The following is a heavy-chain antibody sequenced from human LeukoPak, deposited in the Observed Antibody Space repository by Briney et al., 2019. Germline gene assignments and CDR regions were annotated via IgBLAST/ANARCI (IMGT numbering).Heavy chain of an antibody. D-gene: IGHD1-26*01. Sequence: GASLKISCKGSGYSFTSYWIGWVRQMPGKGLEWMGIIYPGDSDTRYSPSLQGQVTISADKSISTAYLQWSSLKASDTAMYYCARSLTQGTTTFDIWGQGTMVTVSS. CDR1: GYSFTSYW. CDR3: ARSLTQGTTTFDI. J-gene: IGHJ3*02. V-gene: IGHV5-51*01. CDR2: IYPGDSDT.